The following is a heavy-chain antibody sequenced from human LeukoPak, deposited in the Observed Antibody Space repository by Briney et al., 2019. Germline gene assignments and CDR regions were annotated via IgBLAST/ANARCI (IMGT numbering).Heavy chain of an antibody. CDR1: GYTFTGYY. J-gene: IGHJ4*02. Sequence: ASVKVSCKASGYTFTGYYMHWVRQAPGQGLEWMGWINPNSSGTNYAQKLQGRVTMTTDTSTSTAYMELRSLRSDDTAVYYCARDPPSSHCSGGSCYSFDFDYWGQGTLVTVSS. CDR2: INPNSSGT. V-gene: IGHV1-2*02. CDR3: ARDPPSSHCSGGSCYSFDFDY. D-gene: IGHD2-15*01.